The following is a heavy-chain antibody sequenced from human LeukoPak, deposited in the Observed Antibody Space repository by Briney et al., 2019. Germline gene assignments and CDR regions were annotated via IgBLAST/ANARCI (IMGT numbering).Heavy chain of an antibody. Sequence: SPSQTLSLTRTVSGGSISGGDYYWSWNRQPAGKGLEWIGRIYTSGSTNYNPSLKSRVSISIDTSKNQFSLKLNSLTAADTAVYYCARGNRYLVGARGGNYYFDYWGQGTLVTVSS. D-gene: IGHD1-26*01. CDR1: GGSISGGDYY. CDR3: ARGNRYLVGARGGNYYFDY. V-gene: IGHV4-61*02. CDR2: IYTSGST. J-gene: IGHJ4*02.